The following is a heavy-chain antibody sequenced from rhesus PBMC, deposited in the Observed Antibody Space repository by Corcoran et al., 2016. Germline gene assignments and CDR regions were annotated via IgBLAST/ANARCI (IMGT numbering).Heavy chain of an antibody. Sequence: QVQLQESGPGLVKPSETLSLTCAVSGYSLSSGFYWAWIRQPPGKGLEYIGYISGTGGTTYYNPSLKSRVTISKDTSNNRFSLKLNAVTAADTAVYYCARRPGSASFDYWGQGVLVTVSS. J-gene: IGHJ4*01. V-gene: IGHV4-99*01. CDR2: ISGTGGTT. CDR3: ARRPGSASFDY. CDR1: GYSLSSGFY. D-gene: IGHD4-29*01.